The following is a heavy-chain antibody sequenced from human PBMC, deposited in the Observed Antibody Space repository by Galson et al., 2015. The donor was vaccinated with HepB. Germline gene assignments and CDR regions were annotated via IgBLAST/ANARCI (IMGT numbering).Heavy chain of an antibody. J-gene: IGHJ3*02. D-gene: IGHD3-22*01. Sequence: SLRLSCAASGFTFSSYWMHWVRQAPGKGLVWVSRINSDGSSTSYADSVKGRFTISRDNAKNTLYLQMNSLRAEDTAVYYCARDNAYYDSSGYFLGDAFDIWGQGTMVTVSS. CDR1: GFTFSSYW. V-gene: IGHV3-74*01. CDR2: INSDGSST. CDR3: ARDNAYYDSSGYFLGDAFDI.